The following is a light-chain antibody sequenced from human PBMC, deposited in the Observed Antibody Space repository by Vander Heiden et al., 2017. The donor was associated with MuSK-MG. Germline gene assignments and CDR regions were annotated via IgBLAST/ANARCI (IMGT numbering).Light chain of an antibody. CDR1: QSVLYSPSNKNY. CDR2: WAS. V-gene: IGKV4-1*01. CDR3: QQDDSTPLT. Sequence: DIVMTQSPDSLAVSLGERATINCKSSQSVLYSPSNKNYLAWYQQKPGQPPKLLIYWASTRESGVPDRFSGSGSGTDFTLTISILRAEDVAVYYCQQDDSTPLTFGGGTKVEIK. J-gene: IGKJ4*01.